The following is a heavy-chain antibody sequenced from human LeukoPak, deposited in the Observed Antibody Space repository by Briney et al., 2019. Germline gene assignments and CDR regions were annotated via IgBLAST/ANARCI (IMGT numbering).Heavy chain of an antibody. Sequence: PGESLEIYCKGSGYSFTSYWIGWVRPMPGKGLEWMGIIYPGDSDTRYSPSFQGQVTISADKSISTAYLQWSSLKASDTAMYYCARRYCGGDCYSDYWGQGTLVTVSS. D-gene: IGHD2-21*01. CDR1: GYSFTSYW. CDR2: IYPGDSDT. J-gene: IGHJ4*02. V-gene: IGHV5-51*01. CDR3: ARRYCGGDCYSDY.